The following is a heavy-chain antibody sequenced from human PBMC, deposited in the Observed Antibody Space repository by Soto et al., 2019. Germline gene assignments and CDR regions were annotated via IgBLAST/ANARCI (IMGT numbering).Heavy chain of an antibody. D-gene: IGHD3-9*01. CDR1: RFAFSSYW. CDR2: IKKDGSEE. V-gene: IGHV3-7*01. CDR3: ATSSDTGYIFDF. Sequence: VQLVESGGGVVQPGRSLRLSCAASRFAFSSYWMSWVRQAPGKGLEWVANIKKDGSEEYYVDSVKGRFTISRDSAKNSLYLQMNSLRAEDTAVYYCATSSDTGYIFDFWGQGTLVTVSS. J-gene: IGHJ4*02.